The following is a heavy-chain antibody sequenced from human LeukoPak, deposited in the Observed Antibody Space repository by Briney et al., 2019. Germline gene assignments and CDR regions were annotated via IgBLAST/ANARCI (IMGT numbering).Heavy chain of an antibody. CDR1: GFTFDDYA. D-gene: IGHD1-7*01. CDR3: VFEFKGQAGTTAFDY. J-gene: IGHJ4*02. CDR2: ISWNGGNI. Sequence: GRSLRLFCAASGFTFDDYAMHWVRLAPGKGLEWVSGISWNGGNIDYADSVKGRFTISRDNAKNSLYLQMSSLRAQDTALYYCVFEFKGQAGTTAFDYWGQGTLVTVSS. V-gene: IGHV3-9*01.